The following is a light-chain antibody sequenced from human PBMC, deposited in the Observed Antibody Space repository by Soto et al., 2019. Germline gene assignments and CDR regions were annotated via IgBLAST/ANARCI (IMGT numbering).Light chain of an antibody. Sequence: DIVMTQSPLSLPVTAGEPASISCRSSQGLLHSTGYNYLEWYLQKPGQSPQLFISLGSNRDSGVPDRFSGSGSGSDFTPKISRVDAEDVGCYYSYQALHTPPTFGQGTKVEIK. V-gene: IGKV2-28*01. CDR1: QGLLHSTGYNY. CDR3: YQALHTPPT. J-gene: IGKJ1*01. CDR2: LGS.